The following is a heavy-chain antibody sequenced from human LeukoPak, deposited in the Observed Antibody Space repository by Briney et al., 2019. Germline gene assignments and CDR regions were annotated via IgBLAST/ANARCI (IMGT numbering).Heavy chain of an antibody. D-gene: IGHD1-20*01. J-gene: IGHJ4*02. CDR3: ARDSGINGIQRAIDF. Sequence: PGGSLRLSCAASGFTFSSYGMHWVRQAPGKGLEWVALTWFDGSREYYADSVRGRFTISRDNSKNTLDLQMTSLSPEDTAVYFCARDSGINGIQRAIDFWGQGTLVTVSS. CDR1: GFTFSSYG. V-gene: IGHV3-33*01. CDR2: TWFDGSRE.